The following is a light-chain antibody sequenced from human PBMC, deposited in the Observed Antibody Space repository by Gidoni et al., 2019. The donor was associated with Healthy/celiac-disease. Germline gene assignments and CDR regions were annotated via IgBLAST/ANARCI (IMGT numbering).Light chain of an antibody. CDR3: QQYDNLPPVYT. CDR2: DAS. Sequence: DIQMTKSPSSLSASVGDRVTITCQASQDISNYLNGYQQKPGKAPKPLIYDASNLETGVPSRFIGSGSGTDFTFTISSLQPEDIATYYCQQYDNLPPVYTFGQGTKLEIK. CDR1: QDISNY. V-gene: IGKV1-33*01. J-gene: IGKJ2*01.